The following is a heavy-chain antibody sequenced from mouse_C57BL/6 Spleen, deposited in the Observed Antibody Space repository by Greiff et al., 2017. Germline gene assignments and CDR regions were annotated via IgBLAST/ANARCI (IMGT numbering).Heavy chain of an antibody. J-gene: IGHJ1*03. CDR1: GFSFNTYA. D-gene: IGHD4-1*01. CDR2: IRSKSNNYAT. Sequence: EVNLVESGGGLVQPKGSLKLSCAASGFSFNTYAMNWVRQAPGKGLEWVARIRSKSNNYATYYADSVKDRFTISRDDSESMLYLQMNNLKTEDTAMYYCVRQVGTGYFDVWGTGTTVTVSS. CDR3: VRQVGTGYFDV. V-gene: IGHV10-1*01.